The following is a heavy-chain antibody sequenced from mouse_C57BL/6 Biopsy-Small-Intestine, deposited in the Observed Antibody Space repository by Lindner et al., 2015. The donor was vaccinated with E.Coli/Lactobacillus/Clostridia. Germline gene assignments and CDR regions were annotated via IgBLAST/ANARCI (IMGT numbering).Heavy chain of an antibody. CDR3: AGYGWGAMDY. J-gene: IGHJ4*01. V-gene: IGHV1-82*01. D-gene: IGHD1-1*01. CDR1: GYAFSSSW. Sequence: VQLQESGPELVKPGASVKISCKASGYAFSSSWMNWVKQRPGKGLEWIGRIYPGDGDTNYNGKFKGKATLTADKSSSTAYMQLSSLTSEDSAVYFCAGYGWGAMDYWGQGTSVTVSS. CDR2: IYPGDGDT.